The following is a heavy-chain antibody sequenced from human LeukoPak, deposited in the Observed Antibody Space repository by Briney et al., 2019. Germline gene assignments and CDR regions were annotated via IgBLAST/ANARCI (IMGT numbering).Heavy chain of an antibody. Sequence: PGGSLRHSCAASGFTFSSYGMHWVRQAPGKGLEWVAFIRYDGSNKYYADSVKGRFTISRDNSKNTLYLQMNSLRAEDTAVYYCAKDCDVVVPAASDYWGQGTLVTVSS. V-gene: IGHV3-30*02. D-gene: IGHD2-2*01. CDR1: GFTFSSYG. J-gene: IGHJ4*02. CDR2: IRYDGSNK. CDR3: AKDCDVVVPAASDY.